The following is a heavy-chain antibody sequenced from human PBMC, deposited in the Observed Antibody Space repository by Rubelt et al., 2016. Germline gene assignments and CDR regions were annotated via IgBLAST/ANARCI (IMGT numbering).Heavy chain of an antibody. J-gene: IGHJ5*02. CDR2: VFYSGDT. CDR1: GDSISGSNNY. V-gene: IGHV4-39*01. Sequence: QPQLQESGPGLVKPSETLSLTCSVSGDSISGSNNYWAWIRQPPEKGLERIGSVFYSGDTYYHPSLKSRVTIAVDTSKNQVSLGLEFGTASETAAYYCARQWVVGVSLVMHDWFDPWGQGTLVTVSS. D-gene: IGHD1-26*01. CDR3: ARQWVVGVSLVMHDWFDP.